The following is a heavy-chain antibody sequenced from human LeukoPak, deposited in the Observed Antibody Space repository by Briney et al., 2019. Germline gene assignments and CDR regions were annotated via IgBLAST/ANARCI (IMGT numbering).Heavy chain of an antibody. D-gene: IGHD6-13*01. Sequence: SETLSLTCAVYGGSFSGYYWSWIRPPPGKGLEWIGEINHSGSTNYNPSLKSRVTISVDTSKNQFSLKLSSVTAADTAVYYCARGPRIAAAGKTEYFQHWGQGTLVTVSS. CDR3: ARGPRIAAAGKTEYFQH. CDR1: GGSFSGYY. V-gene: IGHV4-34*01. J-gene: IGHJ1*01. CDR2: INHSGST.